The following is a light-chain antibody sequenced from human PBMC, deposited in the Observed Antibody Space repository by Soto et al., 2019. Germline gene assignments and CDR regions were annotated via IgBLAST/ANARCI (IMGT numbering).Light chain of an antibody. V-gene: IGKV2-28*01. Sequence: EIVMTQSPLSLPVTPGEPASISCRSSQSLLHSNGYNYLDWYLQKPGQSPQLLIYLGSNRASGVPDRLSGSGSGTDFTLKISRAEADDVGIYYCMQALQTPTFGQGTRLEIK. CDR1: QSLLHSNGYNY. J-gene: IGKJ5*01. CDR3: MQALQTPT. CDR2: LGS.